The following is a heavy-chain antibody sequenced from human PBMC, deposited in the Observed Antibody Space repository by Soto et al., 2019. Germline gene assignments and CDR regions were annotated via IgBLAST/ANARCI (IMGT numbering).Heavy chain of an antibody. CDR2: INHSGST. D-gene: IGHD3-16*02. J-gene: IGHJ4*02. CDR3: ARVLSRDYIWGSYRYTERNRRYYFDY. V-gene: IGHV4-34*01. CDR1: GGSFSGYY. Sequence: SETLSLTCAVYGGSFSGYYWSWIRQPPGKGLEWIGEINHSGSTNYNPSLKSRVTISVDTSKNQFSPKLSSVTAADTAVYYCARVLSRDYIWGSYRYTERNRRYYFDYWGKGTLVTVSS.